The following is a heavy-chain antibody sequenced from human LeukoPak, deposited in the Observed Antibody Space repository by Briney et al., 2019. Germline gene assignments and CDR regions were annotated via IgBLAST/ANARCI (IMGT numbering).Heavy chain of an antibody. CDR2: IIPILGIA. Sequence: GASVKVSCKASGGTFSSYAISWVRQAPGQGLEWMGRIIPILGIANYAQKFQGRVTITADKSTSTAYMELSSLRSEDTAVYYCARNHYNYDAFDIWGQGTMVTVSS. CDR1: GGTFSSYA. V-gene: IGHV1-69*04. CDR3: ARNHYNYDAFDI. J-gene: IGHJ3*02. D-gene: IGHD5-24*01.